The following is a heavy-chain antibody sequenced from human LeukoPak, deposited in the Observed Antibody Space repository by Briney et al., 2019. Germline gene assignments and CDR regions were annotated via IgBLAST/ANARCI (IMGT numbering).Heavy chain of an antibody. CDR1: GDSVSSYSAG. J-gene: IGHJ4*02. Sequence: SQTLSLTCAISGDSVSSYSAGWNWIRQSPSRGLEWLGRTYYRSKWYDEYALSVRSRITISPDTSKNQVSLQLNSVTPDDTAFYYCGRDIGAAIGHWGQGTLVTVSS. CDR3: GRDIGAAIGH. D-gene: IGHD6-13*01. CDR2: TYYRSKWYD. V-gene: IGHV6-1*01.